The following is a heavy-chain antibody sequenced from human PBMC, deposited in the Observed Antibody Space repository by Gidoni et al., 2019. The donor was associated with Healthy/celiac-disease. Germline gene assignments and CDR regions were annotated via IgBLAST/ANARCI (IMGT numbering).Heavy chain of an antibody. CDR2: IYYSGST. V-gene: IGHV4-59*01. Sequence: QVQLQESGPGLVKPSETLSLTCTVSGGSISSYYWSWIRQPPGKGLEWIGYIYYSGSTNYNPSLKSRVTISVDTSKNQFSLKLSSVTAADTAVYYCARGDPLRTLWYFDLWGRGTLVTVFS. CDR1: GGSISSYY. J-gene: IGHJ2*01. CDR3: ARGDPLRTLWYFDL.